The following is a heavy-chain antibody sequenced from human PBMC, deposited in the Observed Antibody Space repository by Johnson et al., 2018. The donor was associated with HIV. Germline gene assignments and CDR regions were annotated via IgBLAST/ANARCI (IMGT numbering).Heavy chain of an antibody. V-gene: IGHV3-7*03. CDR2: IKQDGSEK. CDR1: GFTFSSYW. J-gene: IGHJ3*02. Sequence: DVQVVESGGGLIQPGGSPRLSCAASGFTFSSYWMSWVRQAPGKGLEWVANIKQDGSEKYYVDSVKGRFTISRDNAKNSLYLQMNSLRAEDPAVYSCARAGLTMFRGGGHALDIWCQGTMVTVAS. D-gene: IGHD3-10*01. CDR3: ARAGLTMFRGGGHALDI.